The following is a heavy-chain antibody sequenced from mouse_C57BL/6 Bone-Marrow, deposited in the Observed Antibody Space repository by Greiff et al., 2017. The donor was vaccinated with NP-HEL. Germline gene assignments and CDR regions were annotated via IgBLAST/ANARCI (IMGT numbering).Heavy chain of an antibody. CDR2: IWRGGST. CDR3: AARSYYGSSYVRRYYAMDY. CDR1: GFSLTSYG. Sequence: QVQLQQSGPGLVQPSQSLSITCTVSGFSLTSYGVHWVRRSPGKGLEWLGVIWRGGSTDYNAAFMSRLSITKDNSKSQVFFKMNSLQADDTAIYYCAARSYYGSSYVRRYYAMDYWGQGTSVTVSS. D-gene: IGHD1-1*01. V-gene: IGHV2-5*01. J-gene: IGHJ4*01.